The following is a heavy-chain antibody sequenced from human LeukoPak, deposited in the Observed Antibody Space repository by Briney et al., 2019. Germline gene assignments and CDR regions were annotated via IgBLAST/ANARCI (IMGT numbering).Heavy chain of an antibody. J-gene: IGHJ4*02. Sequence: GGSLRLSCAASGFTFSSYGMHWVRQAPGKGLEWVAVISYDGSNKYYADSVKGRFTISRDNSKNTLYLQMNSLRAEDTAVYYCAKDMSGNPGNYYDSSGYYLQVAQTTGFDYWGQGTLVTVSS. V-gene: IGHV3-30*18. CDR1: GFTFSSYG. CDR2: ISYDGSNK. D-gene: IGHD3-22*01. CDR3: AKDMSGNPGNYYDSSGYYLQVAQTTGFDY.